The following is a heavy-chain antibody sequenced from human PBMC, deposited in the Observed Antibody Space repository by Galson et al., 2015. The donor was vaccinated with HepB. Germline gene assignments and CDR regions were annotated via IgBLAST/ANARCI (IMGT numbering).Heavy chain of an antibody. Sequence: SLRLSCAASGFTFSSYGMHWVRQAPGKGLEWVAFIRYAGDNKYYTDSVKGRFTISRDNSKNTLYLQMNNLRADDTAVYYCAKGQVHNSGYDLLGYFDFWGQGTLVTVSS. CDR3: AKGQVHNSGYDLLGYFDF. V-gene: IGHV3-30*02. CDR2: IRYAGDNK. CDR1: GFTFSSYG. J-gene: IGHJ4*02. D-gene: IGHD5-12*01.